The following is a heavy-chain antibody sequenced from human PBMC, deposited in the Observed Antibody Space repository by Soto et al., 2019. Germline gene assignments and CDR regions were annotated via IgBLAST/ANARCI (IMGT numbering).Heavy chain of an antibody. CDR2: IYSGGST. Sequence: GGSLRLSCAASGFTVSSNYMSWVRQAPGKGLEWVSVIYSGGSTYYADSVKGRFTISRDNSKNSLYLQMNSLRAEDTAVYYCAAPYSTGHRLLGYWGQGTLVTVSS. CDR1: GFTVSSNY. CDR3: AAPYSTGHRLLGY. D-gene: IGHD6-19*01. V-gene: IGHV3-53*01. J-gene: IGHJ4*02.